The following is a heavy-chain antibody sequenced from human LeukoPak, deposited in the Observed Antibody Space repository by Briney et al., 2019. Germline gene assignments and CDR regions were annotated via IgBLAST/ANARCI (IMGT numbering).Heavy chain of an antibody. Sequence: PSETLSLTCTVSGGSISSGSYYWSWIRQPAGKGLEWIGRIYTSGSTNYNPSLKSRVTISVDTSKNQFSLKLSSVTAADTAVYYCAHQSGGYSYGLDYWGQGTLVTVSS. V-gene: IGHV4-61*02. CDR2: IYTSGST. CDR1: GGSISSGSYY. D-gene: IGHD5-18*01. J-gene: IGHJ4*02. CDR3: AHQSGGYSYGLDY.